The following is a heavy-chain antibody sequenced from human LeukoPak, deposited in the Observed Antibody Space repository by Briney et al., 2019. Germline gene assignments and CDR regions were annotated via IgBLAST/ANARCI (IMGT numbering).Heavy chain of an antibody. V-gene: IGHV3-30*04. D-gene: IGHD3-10*01. Sequence: GGSLRLSCAASGFTFSSYAMHWVRQAPGKGLEWVTIISYDGSNKYYADSVKGRFTISRDNSKNTLYLQMNSLRTEDTAVYYCANSGYMDVWGKGTTVTVSS. CDR2: ISYDGSNK. J-gene: IGHJ6*03. CDR3: ANSGYMDV. CDR1: GFTFSSYA.